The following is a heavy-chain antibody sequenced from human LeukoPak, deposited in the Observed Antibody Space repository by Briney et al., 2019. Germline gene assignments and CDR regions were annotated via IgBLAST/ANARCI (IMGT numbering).Heavy chain of an antibody. J-gene: IGHJ4*01. Sequence: GGSLRLSCAASGFTFSSYAMSWVRQAPGKGLEWVSGISGSGASTYYADSVKGRFTISRDNSKNTLYLQMNSLRAEDTAVYYCAKHLAARPLYYFDYWGQEPWSPSPQ. V-gene: IGHV3-23*01. D-gene: IGHD6-6*01. CDR1: GFTFSSYA. CDR3: AKHLAARPLYYFDY. CDR2: ISGSGAST.